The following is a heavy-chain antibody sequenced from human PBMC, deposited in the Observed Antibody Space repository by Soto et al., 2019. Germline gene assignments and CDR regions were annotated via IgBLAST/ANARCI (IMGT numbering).Heavy chain of an antibody. J-gene: IGHJ4*02. V-gene: IGHV4-30-2*01. CDR3: AGAAYGSGNFDY. Sequence: SETLSLTSGVSGGSISSGGYSWSWIRQPPGKGLEWIGYIYHSGSTYYNPSLKSRVTISVDTSKNQFSLKLSSVTAADTAVYYCAGAAYGSGNFDYWGQGTQVTVSS. CDR2: IYHSGST. CDR1: GGSISSGGYS. D-gene: IGHD3-10*01.